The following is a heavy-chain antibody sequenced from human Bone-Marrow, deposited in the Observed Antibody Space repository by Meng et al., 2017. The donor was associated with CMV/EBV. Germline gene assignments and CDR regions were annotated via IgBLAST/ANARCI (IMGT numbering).Heavy chain of an antibody. J-gene: IGHJ4*02. V-gene: IGHV3-21*01. CDR1: GFTFSTYS. CDR3: AGAFRGGYYAIDY. D-gene: IGHD3-16*01. CDR2: ISSTSRYI. Sequence: GESLKISCATSGFTFSTYSMNWVRQAPGKGLEWVSFISSTSRYIFYADSVKGRFTISRDNAKSSVYIQMNSLRAEDTAVYYCAGAFRGGYYAIDYWGQGTLVTVSS.